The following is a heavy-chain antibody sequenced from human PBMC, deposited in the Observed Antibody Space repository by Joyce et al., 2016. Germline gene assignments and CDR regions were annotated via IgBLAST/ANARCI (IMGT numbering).Heavy chain of an antibody. J-gene: IGHJ3*02. CDR1: GGSISPSY. Sequence: QVQLQESGPGLVRPSETLSLSCTVSGGSISPSYWSWIRQPPGKGLEWIGYISYNGSTNYNPSLKSRLTISVDTSKNYFSLKLNSVITADTAVYYCARDTLGSRAYDTPHGAFDIWGQGTMVTVSA. CDR2: ISYNGST. D-gene: IGHD3-22*01. V-gene: IGHV4-59*01. CDR3: ARDTLGSRAYDTPHGAFDI.